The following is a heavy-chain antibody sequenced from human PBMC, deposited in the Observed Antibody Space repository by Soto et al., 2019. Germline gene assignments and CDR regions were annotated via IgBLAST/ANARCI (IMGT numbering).Heavy chain of an antibody. CDR2: INPSGGNT. CDR1: GYTFTSYY. D-gene: IGHD6-19*01. J-gene: IGHJ6*03. CDR3: ARDVIRSVAGTDYYYYYMDV. Sequence: ASVKVSCKASGYTFTSYYMHWVRQAPGQGLELMGIINPSGGNTNYAQKLQGRVTMTTDTSTSTAYMELRSLRSDDTAVYYCARDVIRSVAGTDYYYYYMDVWGKGTTVTVSS. V-gene: IGHV1-46*01.